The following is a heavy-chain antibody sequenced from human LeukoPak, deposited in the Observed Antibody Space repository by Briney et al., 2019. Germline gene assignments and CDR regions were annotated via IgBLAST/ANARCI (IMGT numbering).Heavy chain of an antibody. Sequence: GGSRRLSGAVSGITLSNYAMGWVRQAPGKGLERVAGIGGSGGGTKYADSVKGRFTISRDNSKNTLYLQMNNLRVDDTAVYFCAKRGVVIRVILVGFHKEAYYFDSWGQGALVTVSS. CDR1: GITLSNYA. CDR2: IGGSGGGT. D-gene: IGHD3-22*01. CDR3: AKRGVVIRVILVGFHKEAYYFDS. V-gene: IGHV3-23*01. J-gene: IGHJ4*02.